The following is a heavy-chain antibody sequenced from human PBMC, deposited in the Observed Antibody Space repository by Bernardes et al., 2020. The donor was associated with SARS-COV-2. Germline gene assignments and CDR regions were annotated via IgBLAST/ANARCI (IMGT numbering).Heavy chain of an antibody. J-gene: IGHJ4*02. Sequence: GGSLRLSCAASGFTFSSYAMNWVRQAPGKGLEWVSAISSSGGSTYYADSVKGRFTISRDSSKNTLYLHMNSLRADDTAVYYCAKRSYGWFYFDHWGQGTLVTVSS. D-gene: IGHD5-18*01. CDR2: ISSSGGST. CDR1: GFTFSSYA. CDR3: AKRSYGWFYFDH. V-gene: IGHV3-23*01.